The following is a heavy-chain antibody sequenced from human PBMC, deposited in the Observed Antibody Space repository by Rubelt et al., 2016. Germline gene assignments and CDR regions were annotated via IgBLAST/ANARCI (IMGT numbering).Heavy chain of an antibody. D-gene: IGHD3-22*01. J-gene: IGHJ3*02. CDR3: ASISHRYDSSGYADAFDI. Sequence: VRQAPGQGLEWMGWISAYNGNTNYAQKLQGRVTMTTDTSTSTAYMELRSLRSDDTAVYYCASISHRYDSSGYADAFDIWGQGTMVTLSS. V-gene: IGHV1-18*01. CDR2: ISAYNGNT.